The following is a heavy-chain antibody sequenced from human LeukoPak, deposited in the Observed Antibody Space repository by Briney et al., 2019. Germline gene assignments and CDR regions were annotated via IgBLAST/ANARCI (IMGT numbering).Heavy chain of an antibody. CDR1: GGSFSGYY. V-gene: IGHV4-34*01. J-gene: IGHJ4*02. D-gene: IGHD5-18*01. Sequence: SETPSLTCAVYGGSFSGYYWSWIRQPPGKGLEWIGEINHSGSTNYNPSLKSRVTISVDTSKNQFSLKLSSVTAADTAVYYCARGGYSYGTPFDYWGQGTLVTVSS. CDR2: INHSGST. CDR3: ARGGYSYGTPFDY.